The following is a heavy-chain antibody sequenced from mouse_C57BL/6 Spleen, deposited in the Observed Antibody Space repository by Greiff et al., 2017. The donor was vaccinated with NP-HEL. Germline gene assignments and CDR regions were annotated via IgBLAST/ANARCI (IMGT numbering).Heavy chain of an antibody. CDR3: VRHDYDMDY. CDR2: ISSGGSYT. J-gene: IGHJ4*01. Sequence: EVKLVESGGDLVKPGGSLKLSCAASGFTFSSYGMSWVRQTPDKRLEWVATISSGGSYTYYPDSVKGRFTISRDNAKNTLYLQMSSLKSEDTAMYYCVRHDYDMDYWGQGTSVTVSS. CDR1: GFTFSSYG. V-gene: IGHV5-6*01.